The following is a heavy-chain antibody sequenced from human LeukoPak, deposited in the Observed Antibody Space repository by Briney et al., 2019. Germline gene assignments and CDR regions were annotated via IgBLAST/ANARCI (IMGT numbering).Heavy chain of an antibody. D-gene: IGHD2-2*01. CDR3: ARSEYQLLSYYYYGMDV. CDR1: GGSISSYY. V-gene: IGHV4-59*12. CDR2: IYYSGST. J-gene: IGHJ6*02. Sequence: SETLSLTCTVSGGSISSYYWSWIRQPPGRGLEWIGYIYYSGSTNYNPSLKSRVTISVDTSKNQFSLKLSSVTAADTAVYYCARSEYQLLSYYYYGMDVWGQGTTVTVSS.